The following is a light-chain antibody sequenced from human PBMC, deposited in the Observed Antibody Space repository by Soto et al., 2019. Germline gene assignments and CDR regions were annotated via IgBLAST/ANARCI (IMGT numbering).Light chain of an antibody. CDR2: GAS. CDR1: QSVSSN. CDR3: QQYNNWPLT. V-gene: IGKV3-15*01. J-gene: IGKJ4*01. Sequence: EIVMTQSPATLSVSPGERATLSCRASQSVSSNLAWYQQKPGQPPRLLIYGASTGATGIPARFSGSGSGTEFTLTISSLQSEDFAVYYCQQYNNWPLTFGGGTKVDI.